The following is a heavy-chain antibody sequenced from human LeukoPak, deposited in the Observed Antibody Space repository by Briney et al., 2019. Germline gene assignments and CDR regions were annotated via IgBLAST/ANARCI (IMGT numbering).Heavy chain of an antibody. CDR2: INQSGST. CDR1: GGSVGGYY. J-gene: IGHJ4*02. CDR3: ARAKTGRALDY. Sequence: PSETLSPTCAVYGGSVGGYYWSWVRQLPGRGMEWIGEINQSGSTNYTPSLKSRVTISVDTSKSQFSLKLSSVTAADTAVYYCARAKTGRALDYWGQGTLVTVSS. V-gene: IGHV4-34*01. D-gene: IGHD3-9*01.